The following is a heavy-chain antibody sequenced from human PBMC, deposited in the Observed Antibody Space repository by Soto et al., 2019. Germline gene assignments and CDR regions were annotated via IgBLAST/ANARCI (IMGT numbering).Heavy chain of an antibody. CDR3: AMVVVVAAKIFWFDP. J-gene: IGHJ5*02. D-gene: IGHD2-15*01. Sequence: EVQLVESGGGLVQPGGSLRLSCAASGFTFSSYWMSWFRQAPGKGLEWVANIKQDGSENHYVDAVKGRFTSARDNAKDSLYLQMNSLRAEDTAVYYCAMVVVVAAKIFWFDPWGQGTLVTVSS. CDR2: IKQDGSEN. V-gene: IGHV3-7*01. CDR1: GFTFSSYW.